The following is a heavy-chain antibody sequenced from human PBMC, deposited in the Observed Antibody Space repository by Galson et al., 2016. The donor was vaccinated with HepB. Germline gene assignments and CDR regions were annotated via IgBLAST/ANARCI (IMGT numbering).Heavy chain of an antibody. CDR3: ARGKSLWTTPWNYGMDV. CDR2: LGTAAGDT. D-gene: IGHD1-1*01. J-gene: IGHJ6*04. Sequence: SLRLSCAASGFTFSMYDMHWVRQATGTGLEWVSSLGTAAGDTYYLGSVQGRFTISRENAKNSLYLQMNTRRAWDTAVYYCARGKSLWTTPWNYGMDVWGKGTTVTVSS. CDR1: GFTFSMYD. V-gene: IGHV3-13*01.